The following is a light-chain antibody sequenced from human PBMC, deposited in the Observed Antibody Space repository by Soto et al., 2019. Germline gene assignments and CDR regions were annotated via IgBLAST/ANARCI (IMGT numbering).Light chain of an antibody. CDR3: QQNYSTPFT. J-gene: IGKJ3*01. CDR2: AAS. V-gene: IGKV1-39*01. CDR1: QRIDNY. Sequence: IQMTQSPSSLSASAGDRVTITCRASQRIDNYLNWYHQKPGKAPKLLIYAASNLQSGVPSRFSGSGSGTDFTLTISNLQSEDFATYYCQQNYSTPFTFGAGTKVDIK.